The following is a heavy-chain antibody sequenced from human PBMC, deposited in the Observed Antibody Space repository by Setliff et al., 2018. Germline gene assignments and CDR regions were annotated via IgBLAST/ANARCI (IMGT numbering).Heavy chain of an antibody. D-gene: IGHD5-12*01. CDR1: GGSISSRSYY. Sequence: SETLSLTCTVSGGSISSRSYYWSWIRQPAGKGLEWIGLIQSTGNTNYNPSLQSRVTISMDTSKNQFSLKMSSVTAADTAMYYCAGTPALGTSWLSPFDYWGQGTLVTVSS. J-gene: IGHJ4*02. V-gene: IGHV4-61*02. CDR3: AGTPALGTSWLSPFDY. CDR2: IQSTGNT.